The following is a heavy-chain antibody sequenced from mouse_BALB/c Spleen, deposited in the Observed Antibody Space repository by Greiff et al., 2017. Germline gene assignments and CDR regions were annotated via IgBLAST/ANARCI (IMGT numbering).Heavy chain of an antibody. V-gene: IGHV1-67*01. D-gene: IGHD1-3*01. CDR3: ARSSGSGSMDY. CDR2: ISTYNGNT. J-gene: IGHJ4*01. Sequence: VKLQESGPEVVRPGVSVKISCKGSGYTFTAYAMHWVKQSHAKSLEWIGVISTYNGNTNYNQKFKDKATLTADKSSSTAYMQLSSLTSEDSAVYYCARSSGSGSMDYRGQGTSVTVSS. CDR1: GYTFTAYA.